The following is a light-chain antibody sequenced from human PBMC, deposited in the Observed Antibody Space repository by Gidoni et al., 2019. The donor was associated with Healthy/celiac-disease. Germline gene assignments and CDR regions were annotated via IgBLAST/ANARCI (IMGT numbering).Light chain of an antibody. CDR2: DAS. V-gene: IGKV3-11*01. J-gene: IGKJ4*01. Sequence: EIVLTPSPATLSLSPGERATLSCRASQSVSSYLAWYQQKPGQAPRLLIYDASNRATGIPARFSGSGSGTDFTLTISSLEPEDFAVYYCQQRSNWPLLTFXGXTKVEIK. CDR1: QSVSSY. CDR3: QQRSNWPLLT.